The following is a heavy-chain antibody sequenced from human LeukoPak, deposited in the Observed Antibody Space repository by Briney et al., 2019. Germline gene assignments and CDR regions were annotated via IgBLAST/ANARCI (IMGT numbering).Heavy chain of an antibody. D-gene: IGHD6-19*01. CDR1: RFTFSSYG. V-gene: IGHV3-30*02. Sequence: QPGGSLRFSGAASRFTFSSYGMHWVRQAPGKGLEWVAFIQYGGSNKNYADSVKGRFTISRENSKNTLYLQMTRLRAEDTALYYCAKGMYSSGWYCFDSWGQGTLVTVSS. J-gene: IGHJ4*02. CDR2: IQYGGSNK. CDR3: AKGMYSSGWYCFDS.